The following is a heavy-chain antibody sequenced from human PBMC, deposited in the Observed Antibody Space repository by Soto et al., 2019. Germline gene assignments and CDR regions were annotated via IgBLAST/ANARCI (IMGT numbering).Heavy chain of an antibody. CDR3: AREGIHYGGKVTEGDGMDV. Sequence: ASVKVSCKASGYTFTSYYMHWVRQAPGQGLEWMGIISPSGGSTSYAQKFQGRVTMTRDTSTSTVYMELSSLRSEDTAVYYCAREGIHYGGKVTEGDGMDVWGQGNTVT. V-gene: IGHV1-46*01. J-gene: IGHJ6*02. D-gene: IGHD4-17*01. CDR1: GYTFTSYY. CDR2: ISPSGGST.